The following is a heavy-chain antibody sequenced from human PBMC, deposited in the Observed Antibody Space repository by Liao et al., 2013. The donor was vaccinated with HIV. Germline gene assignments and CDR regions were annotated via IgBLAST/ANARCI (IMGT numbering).Heavy chain of an antibody. D-gene: IGHD2-15*01. CDR1: GGSISSGSYS. Sequence: QLQLQESGPGLVKPSETLSLTCTVSGGSISSGSYSWSWIRQPAGKGLEWIGRIYTSGSTKHNPSLKSRVTISVDTSKNQFSLKLSSVTAADTAMYYCARFEEGVVVAASRTFDIWGQGTMVTVSS. V-gene: IGHV4-61*02. CDR2: IYTSGST. CDR3: ARFEEGVVVAASRTFDI. J-gene: IGHJ3*02.